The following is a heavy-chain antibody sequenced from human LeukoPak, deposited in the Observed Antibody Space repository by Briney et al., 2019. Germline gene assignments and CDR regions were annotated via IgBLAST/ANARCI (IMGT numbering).Heavy chain of an antibody. Sequence: ASVKVSCKASGYSFTDYYMHWVRQAPGQGLEWMGWINPNSGGTNYAQKFQGRLTMTRDTFISTAYLQWSSLKASDTAMYYCARSFEGFPPGFDYWGQGTLVTVSS. V-gene: IGHV1-2*02. CDR3: ARSFEGFPPGFDY. CDR1: GYSFTDYY. CDR2: INPNSGGT. J-gene: IGHJ4*02. D-gene: IGHD3-9*01.